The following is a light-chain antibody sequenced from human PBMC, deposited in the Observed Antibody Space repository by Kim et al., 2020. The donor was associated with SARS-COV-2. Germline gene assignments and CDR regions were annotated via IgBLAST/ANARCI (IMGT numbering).Light chain of an antibody. CDR2: GVT. Sequence: GQSVTISCTETSSDVGGYNCVSWYQQHPGKAPKLMTYGVTERPSGVPDRFSGSKSGNTASLTISGLQAEDEADYYCCSYAGSSSLVFGGGTKVTVL. J-gene: IGLJ3*02. V-gene: IGLV2-11*03. CDR3: CSYAGSSSLV. CDR1: SSDVGGYNC.